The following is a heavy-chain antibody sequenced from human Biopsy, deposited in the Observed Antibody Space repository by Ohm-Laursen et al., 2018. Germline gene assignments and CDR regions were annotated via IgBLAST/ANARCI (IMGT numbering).Heavy chain of an antibody. Sequence: SLRLSCAASGFIFSTYTMNWVRQAPGEGLEWVSSISSRSSDIYYADSVKGRFTISRDNAKNSLFLHMNSLRAADTAIYFCATELLPPGVGGPWLDSWGQGTPVTVSS. D-gene: IGHD3-10*01. V-gene: IGHV3-21*01. CDR2: ISSRSSDI. J-gene: IGHJ5*01. CDR3: ATELLPPGVGGPWLDS. CDR1: GFIFSTYT.